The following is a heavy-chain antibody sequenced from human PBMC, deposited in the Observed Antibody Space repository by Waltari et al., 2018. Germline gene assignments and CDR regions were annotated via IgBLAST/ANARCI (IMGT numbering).Heavy chain of an antibody. CDR1: GGSIISAAYY. J-gene: IGHJ5*02. V-gene: IGHV4-39*01. D-gene: IGHD2-21*01. CDR3: GRLGGSMTTYQTFRDH. Sequence: QLQLQESGPGLVKPSETLSLTCVVSGGSIISAAYYWGWVRQPPGKGLEFIGSMYYSGSTYYKPSLKSRVTISVDTSQNQFSLRLSSVTAADTAVYFCGRLGGSMTTYQTFRDHWGQGILVNVSS. CDR2: MYYSGST.